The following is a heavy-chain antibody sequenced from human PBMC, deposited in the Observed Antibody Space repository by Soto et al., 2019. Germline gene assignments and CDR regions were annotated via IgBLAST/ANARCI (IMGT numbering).Heavy chain of an antibody. Sequence: GGSLRLSCAASGFMFSSYAMHWFRQAPGKGLEWVGVISYDGGNKYYADSVKGRFTISRDNSKNTVYLQMNSLRAEDTAVYYCESQLSVAGNYFFYYAMDVWGQGXPVTVYS. CDR1: GFMFSSYA. J-gene: IGHJ6*02. CDR2: ISYDGGNK. D-gene: IGHD6-13*01. V-gene: IGHV3-30-3*01. CDR3: ESQLSVAGNYFFYYAMDV.